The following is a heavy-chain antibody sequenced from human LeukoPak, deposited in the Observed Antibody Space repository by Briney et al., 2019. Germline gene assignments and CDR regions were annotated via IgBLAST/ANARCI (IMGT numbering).Heavy chain of an antibody. V-gene: IGHV4-34*01. CDR3: ARDWHHDYGGKGTIDY. CDR1: GGSFSGYY. Sequence: PSETLSLTCAVYGGSFSGYYWSWIRQPPGKGLEWIGEINHSGSTNYNPSLKSRVTISVDTSKNQFSLKLSSVTAADTAVYYCARDWHHDYGGKGTIDYWGQGTLVTVSS. D-gene: IGHD4-23*01. CDR2: INHSGST. J-gene: IGHJ4*02.